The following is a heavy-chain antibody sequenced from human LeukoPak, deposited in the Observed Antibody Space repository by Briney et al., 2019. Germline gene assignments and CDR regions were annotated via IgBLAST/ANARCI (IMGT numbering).Heavy chain of an antibody. Sequence: GGSLRLSCAPSGFTFTSHAMHWVRQAPGKGLEWVALIWYDGSSKNYADSVKGRFTISRDFSKNMLYLQMGSLRVEDTAVYYCAKAVGSGWSPSGPDYWGQGTLVTVSS. CDR3: AKAVGSGWSPSGPDY. J-gene: IGHJ4*02. CDR2: IWYDGSSK. D-gene: IGHD6-19*01. V-gene: IGHV3-33*06. CDR1: GFTFTSHA.